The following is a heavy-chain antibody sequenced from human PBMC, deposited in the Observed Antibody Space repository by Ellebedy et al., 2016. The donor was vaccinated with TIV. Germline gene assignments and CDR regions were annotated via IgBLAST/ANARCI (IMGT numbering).Heavy chain of an antibody. CDR3: TKDTFGPTDY. CDR1: GFTFSSYS. V-gene: IGHV3-74*01. CDR2: IKTDGSIT. Sequence: GESLKISCAASGFTFSSYSMNWVRQAPGKGLVWVSRIKTDGSITTYADSVKGRFTISRDNAKNTLYLEMNSLRAEDTAVYYCTKDTFGPTDYWGQGTLVTVSS. J-gene: IGHJ4*02. D-gene: IGHD3-10*01.